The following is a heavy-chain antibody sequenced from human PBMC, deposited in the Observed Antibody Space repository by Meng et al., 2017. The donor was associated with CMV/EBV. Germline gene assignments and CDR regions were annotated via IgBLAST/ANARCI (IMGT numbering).Heavy chain of an antibody. D-gene: IGHD6-13*01. CDR3: ARDAPGGSSSWYGAWFDP. Sequence: TFSSYAISWVRQAPGQGLEWMGGIIPIFGTANYAQKFQGRVTITADESTSTAYMELSSLRSEDTAVYYCARDAPGGSSSWYGAWFDPWGQGTLVTVSS. J-gene: IGHJ5*02. V-gene: IGHV1-69*01. CDR2: IIPIFGTA. CDR1: TFSSYA.